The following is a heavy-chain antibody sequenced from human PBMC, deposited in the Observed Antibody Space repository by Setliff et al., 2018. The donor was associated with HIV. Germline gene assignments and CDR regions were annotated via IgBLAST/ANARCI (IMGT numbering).Heavy chain of an antibody. D-gene: IGHD2-15*01. CDR3: ARRIQLRDSSGRSCWTFDI. CDR2: LHYTGTT. V-gene: IGHV4-39*01. Sequence: PSETLSLTCTVSGASINSGSHNWGWIRQPTGKGLEWIATLHYTGTTYYNPSLKSRVTISTDTSKNQFSLKLSSVTAADTAVYYCARRIQLRDSSGRSCWTFDIWGQGTMVTVSS. J-gene: IGHJ3*02. CDR1: GASINSGSHN.